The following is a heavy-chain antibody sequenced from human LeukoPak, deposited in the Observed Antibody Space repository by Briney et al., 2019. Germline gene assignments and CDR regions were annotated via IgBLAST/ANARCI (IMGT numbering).Heavy chain of an antibody. D-gene: IGHD5-12*01. CDR2: IWYDGSNK. CDR3: ASLSGYEIENDAFDI. Sequence: GRSLRLSCAASGFTFSSYGMHWVRQAPGKGLEWVAVIWYDGSNKYYADSVKGRFTISRDNSKNTLYLQMNSPRAEDTAVYYCASLSGYEIENDAFDIWGQGTMVTVSS. J-gene: IGHJ3*02. CDR1: GFTFSSYG. V-gene: IGHV3-33*01.